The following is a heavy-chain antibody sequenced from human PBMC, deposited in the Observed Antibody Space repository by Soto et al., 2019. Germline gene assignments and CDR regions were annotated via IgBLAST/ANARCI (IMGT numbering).Heavy chain of an antibody. CDR1: GGSISSYY. J-gene: IGHJ4*02. CDR3: ARRYGEFNFDY. V-gene: IGHV4-59*01. CDR2: IFYSGST. Sequence: QVQLQESGPGLVKPSETLSLTCTVSGGSISSYYWSWIRQSPGKGLEWIGYIFYSGSTTYNPSLKSRVTISVDTSKNQFSLKLSSVTAAATAVYYCARRYGEFNFDYWGQGTLVTVSS. D-gene: IGHD3-10*01.